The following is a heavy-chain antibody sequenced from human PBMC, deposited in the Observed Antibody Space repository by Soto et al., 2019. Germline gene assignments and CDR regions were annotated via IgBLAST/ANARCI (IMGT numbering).Heavy chain of an antibody. J-gene: IGHJ4*02. V-gene: IGHV3-53*01. CDR3: GARGGGGGY. CDR1: GFTVSNNY. Sequence: ESGGGLIQPGGSLRLSCAVSGFTVSNNYMSWVRQAPGKGLEGVSVIYSGGYTAYGDSVKGRFTISRDNSKNTLYLQMNSGGGGDAGWFYWGARGGGGGYWGQGTLVTVSS. CDR2: IYSGGYT. D-gene: IGHD3-10*01.